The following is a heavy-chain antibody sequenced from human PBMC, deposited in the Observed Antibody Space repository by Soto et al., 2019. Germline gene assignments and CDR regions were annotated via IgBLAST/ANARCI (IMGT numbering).Heavy chain of an antibody. J-gene: IGHJ3*02. D-gene: IGHD1-26*01. CDR2: IYYSGST. Sequence: SETLSLTCTVSGGSVSSGSYYWSWIRQPPGKGLEWIGYIYYSGSTNYNPSLKSRVTISVDTSKNQFSLKLSSVTAADTAVYYCARGWRIVGARGSSFDIWGQGTMVTVSS. CDR3: ARGWRIVGARGSSFDI. V-gene: IGHV4-61*01. CDR1: GGSVSSGSYY.